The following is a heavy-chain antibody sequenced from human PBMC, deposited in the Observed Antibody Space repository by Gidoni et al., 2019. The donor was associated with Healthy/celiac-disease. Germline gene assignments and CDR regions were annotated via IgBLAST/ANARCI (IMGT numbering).Heavy chain of an antibody. CDR2: INHSGST. CDR3: ARRLYCSSTSCPKGFDP. Sequence: QVQLQQWGAGLLKPSETLSLTCAVYGGSFSGYYWSWIRQPPGKGLEWIGEINHSGSTNYNPSLKSRVTISVDTSKNQFSLKLSSVTAADTAVYYCARRLYCSSTSCPKGFDPWGQGTLVTVSS. D-gene: IGHD2-2*01. CDR1: GGSFSGYY. V-gene: IGHV4-34*01. J-gene: IGHJ5*02.